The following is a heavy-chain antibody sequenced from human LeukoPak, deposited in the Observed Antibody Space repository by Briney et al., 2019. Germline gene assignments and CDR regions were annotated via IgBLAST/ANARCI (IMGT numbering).Heavy chain of an antibody. Sequence: PGGSLRLSRAASGFTFSSYAMSWVRQAPGKGLVWVSALSGSGGSTYYADSVKGRFTISRDNSKNTLYLQMNSLRAEDTAVYYCAKGAIWFGEVFDYWGQGTLVTVSS. CDR3: AKGAIWFGEVFDY. CDR1: GFTFSSYA. J-gene: IGHJ4*02. CDR2: LSGSGGST. V-gene: IGHV3-23*01. D-gene: IGHD3-10*01.